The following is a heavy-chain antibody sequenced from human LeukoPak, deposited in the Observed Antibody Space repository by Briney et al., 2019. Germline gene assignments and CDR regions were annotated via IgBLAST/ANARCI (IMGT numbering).Heavy chain of an antibody. J-gene: IGHJ6*02. V-gene: IGHV4-34*01. CDR2: INHSGST. CDR1: GGSFSGYY. D-gene: IGHD1-26*01. CDR3: ATPSGSYYYYYGMDV. Sequence: KPSETLSLTCAVYGGSFSGYYWSWIRQPPGKGLEWIGEINHSGSTNYHPSLKSRVTISVDTSKNQFSLKLSSVTAADTAVYYCATPSGSYYYYYGMDVWGQGTTVTVSS.